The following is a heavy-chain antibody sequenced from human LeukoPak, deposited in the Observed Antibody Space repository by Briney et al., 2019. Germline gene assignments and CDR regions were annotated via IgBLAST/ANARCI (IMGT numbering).Heavy chain of an antibody. CDR3: ARAIGAAAGTSPAYYFDY. D-gene: IGHD6-13*01. CDR2: INPSGGST. V-gene: IGHV1-46*01. J-gene: IGHJ4*02. Sequence: GASVKVSCKASGYTFTSYYMHWVRRAPGQGLEWMGIINPSGGSTSYAQKFQGRVTMTRDTSTSTVYMELSSLRSEDTAVYYCARAIGAAAGTSPAYYFDYWGQGTLVTVSS. CDR1: GYTFTSYY.